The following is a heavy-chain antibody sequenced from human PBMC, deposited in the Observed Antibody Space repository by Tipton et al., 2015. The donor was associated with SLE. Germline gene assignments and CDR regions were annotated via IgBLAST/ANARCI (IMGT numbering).Heavy chain of an antibody. Sequence: RSLRLSCAASGFIFSSYGMHWVRQAPGKGLEWVALIRYDGSQKFYADSVKGRFTISRDNSKNMLFLQLSSLRAADTAVYYCAISTVTTDPAYYYGMDVWGQGTTVTVSS. CDR2: IRYDGSQK. CDR3: AISTVTTDPAYYYGMDV. D-gene: IGHD4-17*01. V-gene: IGHV3-30*19. CDR1: GFIFSSYG. J-gene: IGHJ6*02.